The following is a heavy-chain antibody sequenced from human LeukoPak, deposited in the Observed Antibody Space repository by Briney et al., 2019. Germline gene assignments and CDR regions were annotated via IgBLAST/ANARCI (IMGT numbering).Heavy chain of an antibody. CDR3: ARDWSLDY. V-gene: IGHV4-38-2*02. D-gene: IGHD3-3*01. Sequence: ASETLSLTCTVSGYSISSGYYWGWIRQPPGKGLEWIGSIYHSGSTYYNPSLKSRVTISVDTSKNQFSLKLSSVTAADTAVYYCARDWSLDYWGQGTLVTVSS. CDR2: IYHSGST. J-gene: IGHJ4*02. CDR1: GYSISSGYY.